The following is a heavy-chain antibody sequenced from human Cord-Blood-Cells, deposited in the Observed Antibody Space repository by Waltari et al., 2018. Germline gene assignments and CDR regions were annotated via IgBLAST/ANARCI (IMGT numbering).Heavy chain of an antibody. V-gene: IGHV3-73*02. J-gene: IGHJ6*02. CDR3: TRLTGTGYYYYYGMDV. D-gene: IGHD1-20*01. CDR2: IRSKANSYAT. CDR1: GFTFSGSA. Sequence: EAQLVESGGGLVQPGGSLTLSCAASGFTFSGSAMHWVRQASGTGLEWVGRIRSKANSYATAYAASVKGRFTISRDDSKNTAYLQMNSLKTEDTAVYYCTRLTGTGYYYYYGMDVWGQGTTVTVSS.